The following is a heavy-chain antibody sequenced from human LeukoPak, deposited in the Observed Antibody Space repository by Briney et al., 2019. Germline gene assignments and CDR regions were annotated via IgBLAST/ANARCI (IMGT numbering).Heavy chain of an antibody. J-gene: IGHJ4*02. Sequence: GGSLRLSCAASGFTFSSSNMHWVRQAPGKGLEWVSYISRSGDTIYFADSVKGRFTISRDNAKNSLYLQMSSLRAEDTAVYYCARDYASDYWGQGTLVTVSS. CDR2: ISRSGDTI. CDR1: GFTFSSSN. CDR3: ARDYASDY. V-gene: IGHV3-48*04. D-gene: IGHD3-10*01.